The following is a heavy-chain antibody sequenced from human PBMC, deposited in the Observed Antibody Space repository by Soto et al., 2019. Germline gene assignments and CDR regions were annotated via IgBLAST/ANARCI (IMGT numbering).Heavy chain of an antibody. V-gene: IGHV4-59*01. D-gene: IGHD3-3*01. CDR1: GGTISSNY. J-gene: IGHJ5*02. CDR3: ARGFWLHDFWSGYYQYTAGGFDP. Sequence: KSSETLSLTCIASGGTISSNYWSWIRQPPGKGLERIGHIYYSGSTNYNPSLKSRVTISVDTSKNQFSLKLSSVTAADTAVYYCARGFWLHDFWSGYYQYTAGGFDPCGQGTLGTV. CDR2: IYYSGST.